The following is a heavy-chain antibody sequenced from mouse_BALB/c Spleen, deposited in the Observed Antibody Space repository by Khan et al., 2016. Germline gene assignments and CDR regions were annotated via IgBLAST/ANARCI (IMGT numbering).Heavy chain of an antibody. V-gene: IGHV14-3*02. CDR2: IDPANGNT. D-gene: IGHD2-4*01. J-gene: IGHJ3*01. Sequence: VQLQQPGAELVKPGASVKLSCTASGFNIKDTYMHWVKQRPEQGLEWIGRIDPANGNTKYDPKFQGKATITADTSSNTAYLQLSSRTSEDTAGYYWARSPYDYDVGFAYWGQGTLVTVSA. CDR3: ARSPYDYDVGFAY. CDR1: GFNIKDTY.